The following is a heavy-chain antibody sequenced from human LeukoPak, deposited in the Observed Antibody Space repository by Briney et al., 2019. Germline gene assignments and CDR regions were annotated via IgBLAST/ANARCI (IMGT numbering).Heavy chain of an antibody. CDR2: ISSSSSTI. D-gene: IGHD1-26*01. CDR3: ARDLEELGGWFDP. J-gene: IGHJ5*02. CDR1: GFTFSSYS. V-gene: IGHV3-48*04. Sequence: TGGSLRLSCAASGFTFSSYSMNWVRQAPGKGLEWVSYISSSSSTIYYADSVKGRFTISRDNAKNSLYLQMNSLRAEDTAVYYCARDLEELGGWFDPWGQGTLVTVSS.